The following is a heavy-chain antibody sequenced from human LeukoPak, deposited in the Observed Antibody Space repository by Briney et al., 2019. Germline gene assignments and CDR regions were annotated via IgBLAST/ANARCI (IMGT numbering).Heavy chain of an antibody. CDR3: ARGQLVPAAKKRDYYYGMDV. CDR1: GGSFSGYY. V-gene: IGHV4-34*01. J-gene: IGHJ6*04. D-gene: IGHD2-2*01. CDR2: INHSGST. Sequence: SETLFLTCAVYGGSFSGYYWSWIRQPPGKGLEWIGEINHSGSTNYNPSLKSRVTISVDTSKNQFSLKLSSVTAADTAVYYCARGQLVPAAKKRDYYYGMDVWGKGTTVTVSS.